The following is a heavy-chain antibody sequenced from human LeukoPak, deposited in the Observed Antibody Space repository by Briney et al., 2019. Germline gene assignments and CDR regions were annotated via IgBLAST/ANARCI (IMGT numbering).Heavy chain of an antibody. D-gene: IGHD2-2*01. V-gene: IGHV1-2*02. J-gene: IGHJ4*02. CDR1: GYTFTDYY. CDR2: INPNSGGT. CDR3: ARAVKYQLLTTDY. Sequence: GATVKVSCKASGYTFTDYYMHWVRQAPGQGLEWMGWINPNSGGTNYAQKFQGRVTMTRDTSISTAYMELSRLRSDDTAVYYCARAVKYQLLTTDYWGQGTLVTVSS.